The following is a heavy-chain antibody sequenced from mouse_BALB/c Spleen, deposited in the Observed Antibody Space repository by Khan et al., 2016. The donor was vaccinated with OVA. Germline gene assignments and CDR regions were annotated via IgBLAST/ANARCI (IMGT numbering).Heavy chain of an antibody. V-gene: IGHV3-6*02. CDR2: ITSGGSF. CDR1: GYSITSGYY. J-gene: IGHJ3*01. Sequence: EVQLQESGPGLVKPSQSLSLTCSVTGYSITSGYYRNWIRQFPGNKLEWMGYITSGGSFNYSPSLKNRISITRDTPNNQFFLKLNSVTPEDRATYCGARAGRWFDYWGQGTLVTVSA. CDR3: ARAGRWFDY. D-gene: IGHD3-3*01.